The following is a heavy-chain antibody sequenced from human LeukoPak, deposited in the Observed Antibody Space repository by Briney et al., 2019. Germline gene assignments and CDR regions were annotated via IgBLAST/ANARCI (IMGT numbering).Heavy chain of an antibody. D-gene: IGHD2-2*01. V-gene: IGHV4-59*01. Sequence: PSETLSLTCTVSGGSISSYYWSWIRQPPGKGLEWIGYIYYSGSTNYNPSLKSRVTISVGTSKNQFSLKLSSVTAADTAVYYCAREHCSSTSCKIDYWGQGTLVTVSS. J-gene: IGHJ4*02. CDR2: IYYSGST. CDR1: GGSISSYY. CDR3: AREHCSSTSCKIDY.